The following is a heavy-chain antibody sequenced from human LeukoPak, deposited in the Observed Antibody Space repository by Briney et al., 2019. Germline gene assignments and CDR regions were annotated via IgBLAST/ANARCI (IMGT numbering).Heavy chain of an antibody. CDR2: IDDTGT. D-gene: IGHD3-3*01. J-gene: IGHJ6*02. Sequence: GGSLRLSCAASGFSVDYNYMTWVRQAPGRGLEWVASIDDTGTHYAASVKGRFDISRDISKNTVSLHLKNVRADDTGLYFCARESGSLTKVTYYGLDIWGPGTTVAVTS. CDR1: GFSVDYNY. V-gene: IGHV3-66*01. CDR3: ARESGSLTKVTYYGLDI.